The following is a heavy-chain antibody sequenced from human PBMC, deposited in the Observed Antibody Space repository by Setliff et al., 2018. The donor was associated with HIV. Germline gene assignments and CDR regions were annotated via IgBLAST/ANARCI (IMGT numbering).Heavy chain of an antibody. V-gene: IGHV4-4*07. CDR1: GGSINYYY. CDR3: ARSPSYRSSWEYYFDY. J-gene: IGHJ4*02. Sequence: PSETLSLTCAVSGGSINYYYWNWIRQPAGKGLEWLGRIHSNGNTNFNPSLKSRINMSVDMSKNQVSMKLTSVTAADTAVYYCARSPSYRSSWEYYFDYWGQGILVTVSS. CDR2: IHSNGNT. D-gene: IGHD6-13*01.